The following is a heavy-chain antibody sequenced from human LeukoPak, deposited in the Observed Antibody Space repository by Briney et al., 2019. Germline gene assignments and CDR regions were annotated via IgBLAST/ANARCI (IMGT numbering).Heavy chain of an antibody. CDR3: AAAPIEMQQRGFDY. V-gene: IGHV1-58*02. CDR2: IVVASGNT. D-gene: IGHD5-24*01. Sequence: ASVKVSCKASGFTFPNSAMQWVRQARGQRLEWIGWIVVASGNTKYAQKFQERVTITRDMSTSTAYMELSSLRPEDTAVYYCAAAPIEMQQRGFDYWGQGTLVTVSS. CDR1: GFTFPNSA. J-gene: IGHJ4*02.